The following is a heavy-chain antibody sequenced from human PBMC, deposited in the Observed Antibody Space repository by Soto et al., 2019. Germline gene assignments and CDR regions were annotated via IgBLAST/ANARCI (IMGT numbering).Heavy chain of an antibody. D-gene: IGHD2-15*01. Sequence: QVQLVQCGAEVKKPGASVKVSCKASGYACTNFGISWVRQAPGQGLEWMGWISAYNGNTNYAQNFQGRVTMTTDTPTSSAYMELRSLRSDDTAVYYCARGRTPIDYWGQGTLVTVSS. CDR1: GYACTNFG. V-gene: IGHV1-18*01. CDR2: ISAYNGNT. J-gene: IGHJ4*02. CDR3: ARGRTPIDY.